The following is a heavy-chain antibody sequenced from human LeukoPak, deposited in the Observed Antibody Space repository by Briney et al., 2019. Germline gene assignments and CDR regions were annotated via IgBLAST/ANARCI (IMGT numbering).Heavy chain of an antibody. CDR2: ISAYNGNT. Sequence: ASMKVSCKASGYTFTSYGISWVRQAPGQGLEWMGWISAYNGNTNYAQKLQGRVTMTTDTSTSTAYMELRSLRSDDTAVYYCARVVDCSGGSCYSGVDYWGQGTLVTVSS. V-gene: IGHV1-18*01. D-gene: IGHD2-15*01. CDR1: GYTFTSYG. J-gene: IGHJ4*02. CDR3: ARVVDCSGGSCYSGVDY.